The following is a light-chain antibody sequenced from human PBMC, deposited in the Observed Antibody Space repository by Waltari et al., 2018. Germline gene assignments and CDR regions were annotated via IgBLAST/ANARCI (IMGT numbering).Light chain of an antibody. CDR2: DAS. Sequence: VLTQSPATLSLSPGERATLSCRASQSVDDYMAWYQQKTGQSPRLLIYDASDRATGIPIRFSGSGFGTDFTLTISSLEPDDFAHYYCQQRRNWPPTFGQGTKVEIK. V-gene: IGKV3-11*01. CDR1: QSVDDY. CDR3: QQRRNWPPT. J-gene: IGKJ1*01.